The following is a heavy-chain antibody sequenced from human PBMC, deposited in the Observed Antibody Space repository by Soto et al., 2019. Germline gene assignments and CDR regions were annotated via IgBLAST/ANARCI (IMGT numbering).Heavy chain of an antibody. CDR1: GFTFSSYG. CDR2: ISGSGGST. V-gene: IGHV3-48*02. J-gene: IGHJ3*02. D-gene: IGHD2-21*02. CDR3: ASGTSGDDGDI. Sequence: GGSLRLSCAASGFTFSSYGMHWVRQAPGKGLEWVAAISGSGGSTYYADSVKGRFTISRDNAKNSLYLQMNSLRDEDTAVYYCASGTSGDDGDIWGQGTMVTVSS.